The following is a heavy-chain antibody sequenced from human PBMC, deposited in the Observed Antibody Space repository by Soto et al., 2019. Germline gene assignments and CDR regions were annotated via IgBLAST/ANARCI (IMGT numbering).Heavy chain of an antibody. CDR1: GGSFSGYY. V-gene: IGHV4-34*01. J-gene: IGHJ6*04. Sequence: QVQLQQWGAGLLKPSETLSLTCAVYGGSFSGYYWSWIRQPPGKGLEWIGEINHSGSTNYNPSLKSGVTISVDTSKNQFSLKLSSVTAADTAVYYCARMGYYGDSGGDVWGNGTTVNVSS. D-gene: IGHD4-17*01. CDR3: ARMGYYGDSGGDV. CDR2: INHSGST.